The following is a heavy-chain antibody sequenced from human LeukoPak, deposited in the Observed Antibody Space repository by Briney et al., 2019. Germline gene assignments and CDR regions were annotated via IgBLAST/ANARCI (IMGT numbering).Heavy chain of an antibody. CDR3: ARLGSGWPLDY. V-gene: IGHV5-51*01. CDR1: GYIFTNYW. Sequence: GESLKISCKGSGYIFTNYWIGWVRQMPGKGLEWMGRFYPGDSDSKYSPSFQGQVTMSADTSISTAYLQWSSLKASDTAIYYCARLGSGWPLDYWGQGTLVTVSS. D-gene: IGHD6-19*01. J-gene: IGHJ4*02. CDR2: FYPGDSDS.